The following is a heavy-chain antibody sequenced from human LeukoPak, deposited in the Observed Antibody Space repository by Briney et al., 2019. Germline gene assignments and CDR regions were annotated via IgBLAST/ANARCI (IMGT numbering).Heavy chain of an antibody. CDR1: GGSISSSSYY. J-gene: IGHJ4*02. Sequence: PSETLSLTCTVSGGSISSSSYYWAWIRQPPGKGLEWIGSIYYSGSTYYNPSLKSRVTISVDTSKNQFSLKLSSVTAADTAVYYCARSISRARRFDYWGQGTLVTVSS. V-gene: IGHV4-39*01. D-gene: IGHD6-6*01. CDR2: IYYSGST. CDR3: ARSISRARRFDY.